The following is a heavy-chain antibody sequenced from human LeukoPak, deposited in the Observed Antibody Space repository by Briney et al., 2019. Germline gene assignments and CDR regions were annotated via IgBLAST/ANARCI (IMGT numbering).Heavy chain of an antibody. CDR1: GYSFTSYW. CDR2: IYPGDSDT. Sequence: GESLKISCKGSGYSFTSYWIGWVRQMPGKGLEWMGIIYPGDSDTRYSPSFQGQVTISADKSISTAYLQWSSLKASDTAMYYCASSIIVDTAMPIWYYGMDVWGQGTTVTVSS. V-gene: IGHV5-51*01. D-gene: IGHD5-18*01. CDR3: ASSIIVDTAMPIWYYGMDV. J-gene: IGHJ6*02.